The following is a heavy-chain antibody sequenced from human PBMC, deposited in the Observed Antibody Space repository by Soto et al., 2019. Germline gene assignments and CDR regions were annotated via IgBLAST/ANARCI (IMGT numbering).Heavy chain of an antibody. CDR2: IFGAGTT. V-gene: IGHV4-59*01. J-gene: IGHJ3*02. Sequence: ETLCLTCRVSGVPIINYYWSWIRQPPGKGLEWVGYIFGAGTTTYNPSLKSRVTISVDTSKSHLYLTVNSVTAADTAVYYCARARPYNWNDGFDALDIWGHGTLVTV. D-gene: IGHD1-1*01. CDR1: GVPIINYY. CDR3: ARARPYNWNDGFDALDI.